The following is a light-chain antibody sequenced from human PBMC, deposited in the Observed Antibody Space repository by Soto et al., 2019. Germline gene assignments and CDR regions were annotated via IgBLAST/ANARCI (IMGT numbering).Light chain of an antibody. J-gene: IGKJ4*01. Sequence: EVLMTQSPATLSVSPGERATLSCRASQSVSSNLAWYQQKPGQAPRLLIYGASTIATGIPARFSGSGSGTEFTLTISSLQSEDFAVYYCQQYNNWPLTFGGGTKVEIK. CDR3: QQYNNWPLT. CDR1: QSVSSN. CDR2: GAS. V-gene: IGKV3-15*01.